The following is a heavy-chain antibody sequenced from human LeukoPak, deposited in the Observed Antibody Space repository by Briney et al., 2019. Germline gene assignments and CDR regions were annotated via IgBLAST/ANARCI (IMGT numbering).Heavy chain of an antibody. CDR3: ARARRDGYNWYFDY. J-gene: IGHJ4*02. Sequence: NASETLSLTCPVSGLSISSYFWYWIRQPPGKGLEWVGYIYYSGSSNYNPSLKSRVTISVDTSKNHFSLKLSSVTAADTAVYYCARARRDGYNWYFDYWGQGTLVTVSS. V-gene: IGHV4-59*01. D-gene: IGHD5-24*01. CDR2: IYYSGSS. CDR1: GLSISSYF.